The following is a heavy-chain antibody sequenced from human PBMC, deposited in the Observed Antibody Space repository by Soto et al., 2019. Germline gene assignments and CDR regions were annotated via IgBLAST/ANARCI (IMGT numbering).Heavy chain of an antibody. D-gene: IGHD4-17*01. CDR2: INQDGSEK. CDR1: GFSFSSNW. Sequence: GGSLRLSCTASGFSFSSNWMSWVRQAPGKGPEWVANINQDGSEKYCADSVKGRFTISRDNAKNSLYLQMNSLRAEDTAVYYCARDAVAFDICGQGTMVT. V-gene: IGHV3-7*01. CDR3: ARDAVAFDI. J-gene: IGHJ3*02.